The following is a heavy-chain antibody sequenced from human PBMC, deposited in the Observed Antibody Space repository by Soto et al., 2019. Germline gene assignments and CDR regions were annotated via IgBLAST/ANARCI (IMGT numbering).Heavy chain of an antibody. Sequence: QVQLVQSGAEVKKPGASVRISCKASGYTFTNFYLHWVRQAPGQGLEWMGIISPRGANTWDAQKFRGRVTMTRDTATSTVYMEVSGLRSEDTAIYYCARNVSFGERRGPTYFGYWGQGTLLTLSS. D-gene: IGHD1-1*01. CDR1: GYTFTNFY. CDR2: ISPRGANT. V-gene: IGHV1-46*01. CDR3: ARNVSFGERRGPTYFGY. J-gene: IGHJ4*02.